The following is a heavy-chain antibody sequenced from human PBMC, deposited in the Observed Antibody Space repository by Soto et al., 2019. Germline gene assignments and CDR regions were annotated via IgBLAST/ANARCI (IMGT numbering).Heavy chain of an antibody. CDR1: GYTFTSYD. V-gene: IGHV1-8*01. D-gene: IGHD3-16*01. CDR2: MNLNSGNT. CDR3: ARLKQDYAVV. Sequence: QVQLVQSGAEVKKPGASVKVSCTASGYTFTSYDINWVRLATGQGLEWMGWMNLNSGNTAYAQKFQGRVTMTRTTSISTAYMELSSLRSEDTAVYYCARLKQDYAVVWGQGTLVTVSS. J-gene: IGHJ4*02.